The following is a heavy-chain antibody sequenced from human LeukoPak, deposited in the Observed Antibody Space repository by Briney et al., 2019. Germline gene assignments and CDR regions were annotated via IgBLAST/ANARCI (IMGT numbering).Heavy chain of an antibody. CDR3: AREGYYGSGSYSLMDV. CDR2: IYGSGST. V-gene: IGHV4-4*07. J-gene: IGHJ6*02. CDR1: GGSISGYY. D-gene: IGHD3-10*01. Sequence: SETLSLTCTVSGGSISGYYWNWIRQPAGKGLEWIGRIYGSGSTNYNPSLKSRVTTSVDTSKNQFSLKLSSVTAADTAVYYCAREGYYGSGSYSLMDVWGQGTTVTVSS.